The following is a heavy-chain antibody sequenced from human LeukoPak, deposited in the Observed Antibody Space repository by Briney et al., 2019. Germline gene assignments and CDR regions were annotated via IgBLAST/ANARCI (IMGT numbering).Heavy chain of an antibody. CDR1: GGTFSSYA. CDR3: ARDPLRRGVIPYYFDY. V-gene: IGHV1-69*06. CDR2: IIPIFGTA. Sequence: ASVKVSCKASGGTFSSYAISWVRQAPGQGLEWMGGIIPIFGTANYAQKFQGRVTITADKSTSTAYMELSSLRSEDTAVYYCARDPLRRGVIPYYFDYWGQGTLVTVSS. D-gene: IGHD3-22*01. J-gene: IGHJ4*02.